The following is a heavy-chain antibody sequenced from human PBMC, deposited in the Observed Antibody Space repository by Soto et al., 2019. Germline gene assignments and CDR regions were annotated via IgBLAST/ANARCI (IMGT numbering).Heavy chain of an antibody. D-gene: IGHD6-6*01. Sequence: QMQLQESGPGLVKPSETLSLTCTVSGASISSSYWSWIRQSPGKGLEWIGYIFHSGTTNYNPSLKSRLTSSVDTSKNQFSLNLSSLTTADTAVYSCARGGNPYSSTSSGVSGFDYWGQGTLVTVSS. CDR3: ARGGNPYSSTSSGVSGFDY. CDR1: GASISSSY. CDR2: IFHSGTT. V-gene: IGHV4-59*01. J-gene: IGHJ4*02.